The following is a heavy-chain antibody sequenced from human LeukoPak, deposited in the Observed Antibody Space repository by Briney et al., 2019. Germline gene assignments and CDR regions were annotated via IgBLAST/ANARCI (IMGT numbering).Heavy chain of an antibody. D-gene: IGHD1-26*01. CDR2: IDWDDDK. CDR3: ARIRVGAPRGEYFDY. J-gene: IGHJ4*02. V-gene: IGHV2-70*11. Sequence: SESGPALVKPTQTLTLTCTFSGFSLSTSGTCVSWIHQPPGKALEWLARIDWDDDKYYSTSLKTRLTISKDTSKNQVVLTMTNMDPVDTATYYCARIRVGAPRGEYFDYWGQGTLVTVSS. CDR1: GFSLSTSGTC.